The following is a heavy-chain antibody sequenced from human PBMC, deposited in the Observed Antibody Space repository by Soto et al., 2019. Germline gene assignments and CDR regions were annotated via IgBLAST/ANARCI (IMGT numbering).Heavy chain of an antibody. J-gene: IGHJ4*02. Sequence: XGCLRLSCAACAFSVSDQEMSGIRQAPGKGLEWVSYISSSGSTIYYADSVKGRFTISRDNAKNSLYLQMNSLRAEDTAVYYCARDNTAMENCGQRTLVTVSS. D-gene: IGHD5-18*01. CDR1: AFSVSDQE. V-gene: IGHV3-11*01. CDR2: ISSSGSTI. CDR3: ARDNTAMEN.